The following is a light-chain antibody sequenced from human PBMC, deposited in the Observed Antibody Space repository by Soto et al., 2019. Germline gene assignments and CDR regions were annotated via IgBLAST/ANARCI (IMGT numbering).Light chain of an antibody. J-gene: IGKJ4*01. CDR1: QNIRTH. Sequence: EIVLTQSPATLSLSPGERATLSCKASQNIRTHLAWYLQKPGQPPRLLIFGASNRGTGLPARFSGSGSGTDFTLTISSLAPEDCGLYYCQQRSDWPLTFGGGARVEVK. V-gene: IGKV3-11*01. CDR3: QQRSDWPLT. CDR2: GAS.